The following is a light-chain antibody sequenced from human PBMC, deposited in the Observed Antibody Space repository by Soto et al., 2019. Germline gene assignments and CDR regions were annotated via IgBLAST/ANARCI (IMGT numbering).Light chain of an antibody. Sequence: DIVMTQSPDSLAVSPGERATLSCRASQSVRSSLAWYQQKPGQAPRLLIYGASRRATGIPDRFSGSGSGTDFTLTISRLEPEDFAVYYCQQYGRSPTTLGQGTKVDIK. J-gene: IGKJ1*01. CDR1: QSVRSS. V-gene: IGKV3-20*01. CDR3: QQYGRSPTT. CDR2: GAS.